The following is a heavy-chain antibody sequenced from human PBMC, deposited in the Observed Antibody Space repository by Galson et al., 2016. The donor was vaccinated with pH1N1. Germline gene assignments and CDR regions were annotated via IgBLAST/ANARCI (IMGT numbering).Heavy chain of an antibody. J-gene: IGHJ6*02. CDR1: GCTFSDYY. CDR2: ISPSGSTI. CDR3: AIELSCYPPCFYYYGMDV. Sequence: FTCAGSGCTFSDYYMSWIRQAPGKGLEWVSYISPSGSTIYYADSRKGQFIISRDNAQKSLYLQMNSLGSEDTAVYYCAIELSCYPPCFYYYGMDVWGQGTTVTVSS. V-gene: IGHV3-11*04. D-gene: IGHD5-12*01.